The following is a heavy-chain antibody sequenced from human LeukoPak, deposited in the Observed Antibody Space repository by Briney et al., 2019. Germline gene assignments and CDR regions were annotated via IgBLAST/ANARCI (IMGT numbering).Heavy chain of an antibody. Sequence: PGGSLRLSCAASGFTFTNFAMSWVRQTPGTGLEWVSDISGNGYITNYADSVKGRFAISRDNSKNTLYLQMNSLGAEDTAVYYCAKDWNGSGAYGGTFDAWGLGTMVTVSS. J-gene: IGHJ3*01. CDR1: GFTFTNFA. CDR2: ISGNGYIT. CDR3: AKDWNGSGAYGGTFDA. V-gene: IGHV3-23*01. D-gene: IGHD6-19*01.